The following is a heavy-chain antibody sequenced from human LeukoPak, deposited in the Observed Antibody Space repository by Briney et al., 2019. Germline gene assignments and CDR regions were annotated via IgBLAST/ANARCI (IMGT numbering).Heavy chain of an antibody. D-gene: IGHD2-2*02. CDR1: GYTFTGYY. CDR3: ARLGYCSSTSCYSDPPYDY. Sequence: ASVKVSCKASGYTFTGYYMHWVRQAPGQGLKWMGRINPNSGGTNYAQKFQGRVTMTRDTSISTAYMELSRLRSDNTAVYYCARLGYCSSTSCYSDPPYDYWGQGTLVTVSS. J-gene: IGHJ4*02. V-gene: IGHV1-2*06. CDR2: INPNSGGT.